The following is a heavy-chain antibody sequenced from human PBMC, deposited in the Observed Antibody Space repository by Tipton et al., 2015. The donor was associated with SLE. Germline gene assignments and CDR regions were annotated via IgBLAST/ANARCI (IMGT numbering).Heavy chain of an antibody. CDR2: ISGSGNYI. Sequence: SLRLSCAASGFTFSDYAMNWVRQAPGKGLEWVSSISGSGNYIYYADSAKGRFTISRDNAKNSLSLQMNSLRAGDTAVYYCARDGGPYRDYWGQGTLVTVSS. V-gene: IGHV3-21*03. CDR1: GFTFSDYA. CDR3: ARDGGPYRDY. D-gene: IGHD3-16*01. J-gene: IGHJ4*02.